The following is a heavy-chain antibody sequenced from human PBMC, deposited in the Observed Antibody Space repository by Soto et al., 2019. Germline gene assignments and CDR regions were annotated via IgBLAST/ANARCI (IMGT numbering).Heavy chain of an antibody. CDR2: IWYDGSNK. V-gene: IGHV3-33*01. CDR1: GFTFSSYG. Sequence: QVQLVESGGGVVQPGRSLRLSCAASGFTFSSYGMHWVRQAPGKGLEWVAVIWYDGSNKYYADSVKGRFTISRDNSKNTLYRQMTSLRAEDTAVYYCAREAVTTRYYGMDVWGQGTTVTVSS. CDR3: AREAVTTRYYGMDV. D-gene: IGHD4-4*01. J-gene: IGHJ6*02.